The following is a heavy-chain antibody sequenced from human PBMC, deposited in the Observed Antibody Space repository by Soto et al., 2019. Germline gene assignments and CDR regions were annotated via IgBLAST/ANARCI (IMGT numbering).Heavy chain of an antibody. CDR2: IRSKANSYAT. V-gene: IGHV3-73*01. CDR1: GFPFSGSA. Sequence: GSLRLSCAASGFPFSGSAMHWVRQASGKGLEWVGRIRSKANSYATAYAASVKGRFTISRDDAKNTAYLQMNSLKTEDTAVYYCTPGGSSRGWFDPWGQGTLVTVSS. CDR3: TPGGSSRGWFDP. D-gene: IGHD6-6*01. J-gene: IGHJ5*02.